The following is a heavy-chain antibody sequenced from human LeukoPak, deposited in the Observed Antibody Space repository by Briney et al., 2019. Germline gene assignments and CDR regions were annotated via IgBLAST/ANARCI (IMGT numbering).Heavy chain of an antibody. J-gene: IGHJ3*02. CDR1: GYTFTSYY. Sequence: GASVKVSCKASGYTFTSYYMHWVRQAPGQGLEWMGIINPSGGSTSYAQKFQGRVTMTRDTSTSTVYMELGSLRSEDTAVYYCARGYDSSGYYYRAPFDIWGQGTMVTVSS. V-gene: IGHV1-46*01. D-gene: IGHD3-22*01. CDR3: ARGYDSSGYYYRAPFDI. CDR2: INPSGGST.